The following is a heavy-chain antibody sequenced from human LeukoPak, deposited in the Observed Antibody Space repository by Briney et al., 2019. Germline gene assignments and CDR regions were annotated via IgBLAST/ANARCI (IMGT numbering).Heavy chain of an antibody. J-gene: IGHJ4*02. D-gene: IGHD1-26*01. V-gene: IGHV4-59*01. Sequence: SETLSLTCTVSDASIINYYWSWIRQPPGKGLEWIAYTYYSGSTNYNPSLKSRVTISADTSKNQFSLRLNSVTAADTAVYYCARIVGTNYFDYWGQGTLVTVSS. CDR1: DASIINYY. CDR2: TYYSGST. CDR3: ARIVGTNYFDY.